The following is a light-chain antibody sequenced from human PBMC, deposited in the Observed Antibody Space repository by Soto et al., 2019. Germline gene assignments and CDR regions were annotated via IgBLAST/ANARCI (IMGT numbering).Light chain of an antibody. CDR2: GAS. Sequence: EIVMTQSPATLSVSPGGRATLSCRASQSISGTLAWYQQKPGQAPRLLIYGASSRATGIPDRFSGSGSGTEFTLTISNLQTEDFAVYYCQQYNKWPRTFGQGTKVDIK. J-gene: IGKJ1*01. CDR1: QSISGT. CDR3: QQYNKWPRT. V-gene: IGKV3D-15*01.